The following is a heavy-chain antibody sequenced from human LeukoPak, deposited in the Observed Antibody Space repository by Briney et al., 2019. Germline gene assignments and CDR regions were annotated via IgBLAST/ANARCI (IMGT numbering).Heavy chain of an antibody. Sequence: GGSLRLSCAASGFTFSSYSMNWVRQAPGKGLEWVSSISSSSSYIYYADSVKGRFTISRDNSKNTLYLQMNSLRAEDTAVYYCAKNGRRWYYYDSSGYYNYWGQGTLVTVSS. CDR2: ISSSSSYI. V-gene: IGHV3-21*04. J-gene: IGHJ4*02. CDR3: AKNGRRWYYYDSSGYYNY. D-gene: IGHD3-22*01. CDR1: GFTFSSYS.